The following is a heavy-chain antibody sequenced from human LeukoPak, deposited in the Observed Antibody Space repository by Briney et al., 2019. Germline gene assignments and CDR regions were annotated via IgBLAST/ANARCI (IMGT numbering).Heavy chain of an antibody. V-gene: IGHV4-39*07. J-gene: IGHJ4*02. CDR1: GGSISSSSYY. Sequence: PSETLSLTCTVSGGSISSSSYYWGWIRQPPGKGLEWIGSIYYSGSTYYNPSLKSRVTISVDTSKNQFSLKLSSVTAADTAVYCCARVGWELLDYWGQGTLVTVSS. CDR2: IYYSGST. CDR3: ARVGWELLDY. D-gene: IGHD1-26*01.